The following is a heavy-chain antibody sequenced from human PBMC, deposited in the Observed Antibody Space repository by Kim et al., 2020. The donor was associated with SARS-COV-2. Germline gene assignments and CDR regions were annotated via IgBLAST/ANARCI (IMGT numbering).Heavy chain of an antibody. CDR1: GFTFRNYG. J-gene: IGHJ4*02. CDR2: ISYDGSNE. Sequence: GGSLRLSCAASGFTFRNYGMHWVRQAPGKRLEWVTVISYDGSNEYYADSVKGRFTMSRDTSKNILYLHMNRLRAVDTAVYYFATGGCGGFDSWGQGTLVT. CDR3: ATGGCGGFDS. D-gene: IGHD2-15*01. V-gene: IGHV3-30*03.